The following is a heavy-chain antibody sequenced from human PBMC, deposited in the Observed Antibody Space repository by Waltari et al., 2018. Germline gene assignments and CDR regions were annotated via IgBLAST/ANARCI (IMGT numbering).Heavy chain of an antibody. V-gene: IGHV1-69-2*01. CDR1: GYTFTDYY. J-gene: IGHJ3*02. CDR3: ATESIFGVVMVSGDAFDI. Sequence: EVQLVQSGAEVKKPGATVKISCKASGYTFTDYYMHWVQQAPGKGLEWMGRVDPEDGETIYAEKFQGRVTITADTSTDTAYMELSSLRSEDTAVYYCATESIFGVVMVSGDAFDIWGQGTMVTVSS. CDR2: VDPEDGET. D-gene: IGHD3-3*01.